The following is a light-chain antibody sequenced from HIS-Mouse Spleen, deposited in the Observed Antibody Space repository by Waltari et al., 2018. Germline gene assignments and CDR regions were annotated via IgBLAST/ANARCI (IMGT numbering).Light chain of an antibody. V-gene: IGLV3-10*01. Sequence: SYELRQPPSVSVSPGQTARITCSGAALPKQYAYCYQQKSGQPPGLVIYEDSKRPSGIPERFSGSSSGTMATLTISGAQVEDEADYYCYSTDSSGNHRVFGGGTKLTVL. CDR3: YSTDSSGNHRV. J-gene: IGLJ2*01. CDR1: ALPKQY. CDR2: EDS.